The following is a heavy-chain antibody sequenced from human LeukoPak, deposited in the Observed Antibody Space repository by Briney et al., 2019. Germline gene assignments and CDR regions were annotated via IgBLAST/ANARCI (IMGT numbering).Heavy chain of an antibody. CDR1: GGTFSSYA. CDR2: IIPIFGTA. V-gene: IGHV1-69*13. CDR3: ATSTSVAGNDY. D-gene: IGHD6-19*01. J-gene: IGHJ4*02. Sequence: SVKVSCTASGGTFSSYAISWVRQAPGQGLEWMGGIIPIFGTANYAQKFQGRVTITADESTSTAYMELSSLRSEDTAVYYCATSTSVAGNDYWGQGTLVTVSS.